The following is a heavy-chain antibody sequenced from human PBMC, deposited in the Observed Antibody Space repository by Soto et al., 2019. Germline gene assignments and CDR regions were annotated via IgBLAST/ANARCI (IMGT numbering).Heavy chain of an antibody. D-gene: IGHD3-10*01. CDR3: ASSPASGYYGSGSYYLYYYYMDV. CDR2: IYYSGST. J-gene: IGHJ6*03. CDR1: GGSISSGGYY. Sequence: SETLSLTCTVSGGSISSGGYYWSWIRQHPGKGLEWIGYIYYSGSTYYNPSLKSRVTISVDTSKNQFSLKLSSVTAAVTAVYYCASSPASGYYGSGSYYLYYYYMDVWGKGTTVTVSS. V-gene: IGHV4-31*03.